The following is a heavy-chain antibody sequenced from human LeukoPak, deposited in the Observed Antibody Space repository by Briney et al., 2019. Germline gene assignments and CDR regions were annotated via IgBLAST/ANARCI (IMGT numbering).Heavy chain of an antibody. CDR3: ASILRYDKRLGY. CDR2: INHSGST. CDR1: GGSFSGYY. Sequence: SETLSLTCAVYGGSFSGYYWSWIRQPPGKGLEWIGEINHSGSTNYNPSLKSRVTISVDTSKNQFSLKLSSVTAADTAVYYCASILRYDKRLGYWGQGTLVTVSS. J-gene: IGHJ4*02. V-gene: IGHV4-34*01. D-gene: IGHD3-9*01.